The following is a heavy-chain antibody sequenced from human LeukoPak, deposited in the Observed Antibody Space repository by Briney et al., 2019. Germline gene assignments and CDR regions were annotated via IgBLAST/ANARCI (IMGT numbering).Heavy chain of an antibody. V-gene: IGHV3-23*01. CDR3: AKGAYYHGSGRYFDY. Sequence: GGSLRLSCAASGFTFSSYAMNWVRRAPGKGLEWVSAIRDSNGATYYADSVKGRFTMSRDNSKNTLYLQMNSLRTEDTAVYYCAKGAYYHGSGRYFDYWGQGTLVTVSS. CDR1: GFTFSSYA. J-gene: IGHJ4*02. D-gene: IGHD3-10*01. CDR2: IRDSNGAT.